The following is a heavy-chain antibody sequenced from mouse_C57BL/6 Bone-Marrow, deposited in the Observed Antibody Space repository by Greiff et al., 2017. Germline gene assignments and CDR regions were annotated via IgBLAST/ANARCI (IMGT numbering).Heavy chain of an antibody. CDR3: AIPIYYDGSSYVEYFDG. Sequence: VQLQQSGAELVRPGASVKLSCKASGYTFTDYYINWVKQRPGQGLEWIARIYPGSGNTYYNEKFKGKATLTAEKSSSTAYMQLSSLTSEDSAVYFCAIPIYYDGSSYVEYFDGWGTGTTVTVSS. D-gene: IGHD1-1*01. J-gene: IGHJ1*03. V-gene: IGHV1-76*01. CDR2: IYPGSGNT. CDR1: GYTFTDYY.